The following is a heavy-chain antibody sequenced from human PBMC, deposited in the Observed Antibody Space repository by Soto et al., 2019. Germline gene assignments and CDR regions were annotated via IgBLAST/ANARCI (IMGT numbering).Heavy chain of an antibody. CDR2: IIPLFGTA. CDR3: ARPKGSYSSGYYYFDY. D-gene: IGHD6-19*01. CDR1: GYTFTSYG. J-gene: IGHJ4*02. Sequence: SVKVSCKASGYTFTSYGISWVRQAPGQGLEWMGAIIPLFGTADYAQKFQGRVTITADESTSTAYMELSSLRFEDTAVYYCARPKGSYSSGYYYFDYWGQGTLVTVSS. V-gene: IGHV1-69*13.